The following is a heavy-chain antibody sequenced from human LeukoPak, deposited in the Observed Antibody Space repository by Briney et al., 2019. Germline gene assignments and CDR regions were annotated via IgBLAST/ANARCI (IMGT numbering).Heavy chain of an antibody. CDR2: ISSSSSTI. J-gene: IGHJ4*02. V-gene: IGHV3-48*01. CDR1: GFTFSRYS. D-gene: IGHD6-19*01. Sequence: QHWGSLRLSCAASGFTFSRYSLNWVRQAPGKGLEWLSYISSSSSTIYNADSVKGRFTISRDNAKNSLYLQMNGLRAEDTAMYYCARGMSGAVAGPIDYWGQGTLVTVSS. CDR3: ARGMSGAVAGPIDY.